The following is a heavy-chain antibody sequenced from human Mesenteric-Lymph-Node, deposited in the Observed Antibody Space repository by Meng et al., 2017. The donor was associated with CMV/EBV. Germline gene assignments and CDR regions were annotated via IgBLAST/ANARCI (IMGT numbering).Heavy chain of an antibody. D-gene: IGHD2-15*01. CDR2: ISYDGSNK. CDR3: ARERIPGYYYGMDV. CDR1: GFTFSSYS. Sequence: GESLKISCAASGFTFSSYSMNWVRQAPGKGLEWVAVISYDGSNKYYADSVKGRFTISRDNSKNTLYLQMNSLRVEDTAVYYCARERIPGYYYGMDVWGQGTTVTVSS. V-gene: IGHV3-30*03. J-gene: IGHJ6*02.